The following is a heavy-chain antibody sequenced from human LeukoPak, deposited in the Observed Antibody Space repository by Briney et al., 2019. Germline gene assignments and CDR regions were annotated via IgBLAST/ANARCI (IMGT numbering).Heavy chain of an antibody. J-gene: IGHJ4*01. Sequence: GGSLRLSCAVSGFTFDLYALAWVRQAPGKGFDWLSSITGNSDSTYYADSVKGRFSVSRDYSKSTLYLQMNSLRAEDTALYYCAKDRWVKAAAGSRFDYWGPGALGTVSS. CDR2: ITGNSDST. D-gene: IGHD6-13*01. V-gene: IGHV3-23*01. CDR3: AKDRWVKAAAGSRFDY. CDR1: GFTFDLYA.